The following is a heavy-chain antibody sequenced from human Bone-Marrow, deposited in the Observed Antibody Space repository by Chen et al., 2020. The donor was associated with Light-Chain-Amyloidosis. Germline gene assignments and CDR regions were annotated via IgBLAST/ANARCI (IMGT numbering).Heavy chain of an antibody. V-gene: IGHV3-15*01. Sequence: EVNLVESGGGLVKPGGSLRLSCAASGFTFSGAWMSWVRQAPGKGLEWLGRIKSDAYGGTTDYAAPVQGRFSISRDDSKKTLYLQMSSLKIEDTAMYYCTTDGRTDYWGQGTLVTVSS. CDR3: TTDGRTDY. CDR1: GFTFSGAW. J-gene: IGHJ4*02. CDR2: IKSDAYGGTT.